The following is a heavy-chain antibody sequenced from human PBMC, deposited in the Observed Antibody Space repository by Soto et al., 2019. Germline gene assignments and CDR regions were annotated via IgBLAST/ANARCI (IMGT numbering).Heavy chain of an antibody. D-gene: IGHD3-22*01. Sequence: SETLSLTCNVSGALSTSGDYYWGWIRQPPGKGLEGIGYIYDRSNAYYNPSLKSRLTLSLDTSKNQFSLKLTSLTAADTAVYYFATLLDDSSGLLNAWCQG. J-gene: IGHJ5*02. CDR1: GALSTSGDYY. CDR2: IYDRSNA. V-gene: IGHV4-30-4*01. CDR3: ATLLDDSSGLLNA.